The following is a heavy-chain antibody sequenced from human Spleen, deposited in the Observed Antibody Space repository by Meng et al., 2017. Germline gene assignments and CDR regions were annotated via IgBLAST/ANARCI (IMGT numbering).Heavy chain of an antibody. D-gene: IGHD6-19*01. J-gene: IGHJ4*02. V-gene: IGHV3-11*04. Sequence: LSLTCAASGFTFSDYYMSWIRQAPGKGLEWVSYISSSGSTIYYADSVKGRFTISRDNAKNSLYLQMSSLRAEDTAVYYCARESGYSSGFDYWGQGRLVTVSS. CDR3: ARESGYSSGFDY. CDR2: ISSSGSTI. CDR1: GFTFSDYY.